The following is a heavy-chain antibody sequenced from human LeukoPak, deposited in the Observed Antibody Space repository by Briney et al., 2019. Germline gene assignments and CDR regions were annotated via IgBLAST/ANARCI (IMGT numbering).Heavy chain of an antibody. CDR3: ARQVAHYYYYMDV. J-gene: IGHJ6*03. V-gene: IGHV5-51*01. Sequence: GESLKISCKGSGYSFTSYWIGWVRQMPGKGLEWMGIIYPGDSDTRYSPSFQGQVTISADKSINTAYLQWSSLKASDTAMYYCARQVAHYYYYMDVWGKGTTVTVSS. CDR2: IYPGDSDT. CDR1: GYSFTSYW.